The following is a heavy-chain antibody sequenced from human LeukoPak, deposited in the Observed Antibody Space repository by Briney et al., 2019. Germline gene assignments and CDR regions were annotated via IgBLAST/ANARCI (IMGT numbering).Heavy chain of an antibody. D-gene: IGHD3-22*01. CDR2: ISPSGGST. V-gene: IGHV1-46*01. CDR1: GYSFIGYY. CDR3: TRTYYYDSSGYYYGRDAFDI. Sequence: ASVKVSCKASGYSFIGYYLYWVRQAPGQGLEWMGIISPSGGSTSYAQKFQGRVTMTRDTSTSTVYMELSSLRSEDTAVYYCTRTYYYDSSGYYYGRDAFDIWGQGTMVTVSS. J-gene: IGHJ3*02.